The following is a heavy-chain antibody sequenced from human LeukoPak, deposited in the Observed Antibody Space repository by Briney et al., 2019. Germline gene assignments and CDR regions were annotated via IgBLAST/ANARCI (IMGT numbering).Heavy chain of an antibody. V-gene: IGHV1-18*01. CDR2: ISAYNGNA. CDR3: ARGPDTATVKNWFDP. J-gene: IGHJ5*02. Sequence: GASVKVSCKASGYTFTSYGISWVRQAPGQGLEWMGWISAYNGNANYAQKLQGRVTMTTDTSTSTAYMELRSLRSDDTAVYYCARGPDTATVKNWFDPWGQGTLVTVSS. CDR1: GYTFTSYG. D-gene: IGHD5-18*01.